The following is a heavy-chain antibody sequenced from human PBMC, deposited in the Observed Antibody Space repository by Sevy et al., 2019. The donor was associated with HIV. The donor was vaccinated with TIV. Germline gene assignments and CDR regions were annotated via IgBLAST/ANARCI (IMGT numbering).Heavy chain of an antibody. CDR3: AKDINRGCDGVNCYSYYYYFYGLDV. J-gene: IGHJ6*02. CDR1: GFPFNDHA. Sequence: SLRLSCAASGFPFNDHAMHWVRQVPGKGLEWVSGVSWNSRYIGYADSVKGRFTISRDNARHFLYLEMNSLRPEETALYYCAKDINRGCDGVNCYSYYYYFYGLDVWGQGTTVTVSS. D-gene: IGHD2-21*01. CDR2: VSWNSRYI. V-gene: IGHV3-9*01.